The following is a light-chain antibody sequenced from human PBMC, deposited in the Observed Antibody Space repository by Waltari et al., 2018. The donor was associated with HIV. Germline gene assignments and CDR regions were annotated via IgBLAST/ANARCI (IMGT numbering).Light chain of an antibody. CDR1: QSVLYRSNNMNY. J-gene: IGKJ2*01. V-gene: IGKV4-1*01. CDR3: QQYYNTPYT. Sequence: DFVMSQSPDSLAVSLGERATINCKSSQSVLYRSNNMNYFSWYQQKAGQPPKLLIYWASTRASGVPDRIRGSGSGTDFTLTINSLQAEDVAVYYCQQYYNTPYTFGQGTKLEIK. CDR2: WAS.